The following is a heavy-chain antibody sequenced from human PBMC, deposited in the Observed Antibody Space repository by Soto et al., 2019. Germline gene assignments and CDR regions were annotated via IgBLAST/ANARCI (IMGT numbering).Heavy chain of an antibody. V-gene: IGHV3-21*01. D-gene: IGHD6-13*01. Sequence: VGSLRLSCAASGFTFSSYSMNWVRQAPGKGLEWVSSISSSSSYIYYADSVKGRFTISRDNAKNSLYLQMNSLRAEDTAVYYCARDLGIAAASSGYWGQGTLVTAPQ. CDR1: GFTFSSYS. J-gene: IGHJ4*02. CDR2: ISSSSSYI. CDR3: ARDLGIAAASSGY.